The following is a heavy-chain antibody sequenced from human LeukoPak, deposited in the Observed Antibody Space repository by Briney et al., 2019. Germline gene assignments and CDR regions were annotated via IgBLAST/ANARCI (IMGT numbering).Heavy chain of an antibody. CDR3: ARRYFDY. CDR1: GFTFSSCW. V-gene: IGHV3-7*01. J-gene: IGHJ4*02. Sequence: GGSLRLSCAASGFTFSSCWMSWVRQAPGKGLEWVANIKQDGSEKYYVDSVKGRFTISRDNAKNSLYLRMNSLRAEDTAVYYCARRYFDYWGQGTLVTVSP. CDR2: IKQDGSEK.